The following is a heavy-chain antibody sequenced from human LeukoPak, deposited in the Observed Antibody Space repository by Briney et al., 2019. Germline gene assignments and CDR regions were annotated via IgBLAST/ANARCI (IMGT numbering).Heavy chain of an antibody. Sequence: GESLKISCKGSEYRFTSYWIGWVRQMPGKGLEWMGIIYPGDSNTRYSPSFQGQVTISADKSISTAYLQWSSLKASDIAMYYCARRPPASSSWDSWGQGAPVTVSS. CDR1: EYRFTSYW. CDR3: ARRPPASSSWDS. V-gene: IGHV5-51*01. J-gene: IGHJ4*02. CDR2: IYPGDSNT. D-gene: IGHD6-13*01.